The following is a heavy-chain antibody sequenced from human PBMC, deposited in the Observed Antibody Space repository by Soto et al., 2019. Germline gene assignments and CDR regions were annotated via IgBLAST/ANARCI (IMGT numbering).Heavy chain of an antibody. V-gene: IGHV1-46*03. D-gene: IGHD3-16*02. CDR2: INPSGGST. CDR3: ARAEIMITFGGVIPKYYFDY. Sequence: ASVKVSCKASGYTFTSSYMHWVRQAPGQGLEWMGIINPSGGSTSYAQKFQGRVTMTRDTSTSTVYMELSSLRSEDTAVYYCARAEIMITFGGVIPKYYFDYWGQGTLVTVSS. CDR1: GYTFTSSY. J-gene: IGHJ4*02.